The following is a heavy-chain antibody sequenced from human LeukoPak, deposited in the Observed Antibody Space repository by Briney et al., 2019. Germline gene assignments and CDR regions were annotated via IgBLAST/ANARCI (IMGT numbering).Heavy chain of an antibody. J-gene: IGHJ4*02. V-gene: IGHV1-46*01. CDR1: GYTFTSYY. CDR3: ARDRAVAGTVADY. CDR2: INPSGGST. Sequence: XGYTFTSYYXXXXRXAXXQXLXXXGIINPSGGSTSYAQKFQGRVTMTRDTSTSTVYMELSSLRSEDTAVYYCARDRAVAGTVADYWGQGTLVTVSS. D-gene: IGHD6-19*01.